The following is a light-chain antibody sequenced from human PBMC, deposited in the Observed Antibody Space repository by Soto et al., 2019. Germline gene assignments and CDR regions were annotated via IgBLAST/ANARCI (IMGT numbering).Light chain of an antibody. V-gene: IGKV1-13*02. CDR2: DAS. CDR3: QQLKASPFP. CDR1: QGISSA. J-gene: IGKJ5*01. Sequence: AIQLTQSPSSLSASVGDRVSITCRASQGISSALAWYQHKPGKAPKILIYDASSLQSGVPSRFSGSESGTECTLTISSLQPEDFATYYCQQLKASPFPFGQGTRLEIK.